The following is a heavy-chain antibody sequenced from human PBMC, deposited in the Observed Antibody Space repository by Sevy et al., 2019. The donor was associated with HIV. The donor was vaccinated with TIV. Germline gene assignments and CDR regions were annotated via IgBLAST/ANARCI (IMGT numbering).Heavy chain of an antibody. CDR2: ISGSGITT. CDR3: AAGVGAAPGDY. CDR1: GFTFSDYF. Sequence: GGSLRLSCVASGFTFSDYFMTWIRQAPGKGLEWVSHISGSGITTYYADSVKGRFIVSRDNAKNSLYLQMNSLRAEDTAVFYCAAGVGAAPGDYWGQGTLVTVSS. D-gene: IGHD2-15*01. V-gene: IGHV3-11*01. J-gene: IGHJ4*02.